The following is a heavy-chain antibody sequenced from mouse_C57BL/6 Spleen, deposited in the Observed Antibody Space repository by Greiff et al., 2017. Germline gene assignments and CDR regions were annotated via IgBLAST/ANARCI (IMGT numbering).Heavy chain of an antibody. CDR2: INPYNGDT. V-gene: IGHV1-20*01. CDR1: GYSFTGYF. Sequence: EVKLMESGPELVKPGDSVKISCKASGYSFTGYFMNWVMQSHGKSLEWIGRINPYNGDTFYNQKFKGKATLTVDKSSSTAHMELRSLTSEDSAVYYCARAPYDRDLGAMDYWGQGTSVTVSS. J-gene: IGHJ4*01. CDR3: ARAPYDRDLGAMDY. D-gene: IGHD2-12*01.